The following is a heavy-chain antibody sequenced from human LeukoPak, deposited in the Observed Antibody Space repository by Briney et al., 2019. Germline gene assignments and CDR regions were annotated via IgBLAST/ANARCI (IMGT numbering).Heavy chain of an antibody. CDR1: GYTFTGYF. J-gene: IGHJ6*03. D-gene: IGHD3-22*01. Sequence: ASVKVSCKASGYTFTGYFIHWVRQAPGQGLEWVGRINTDNGGTNYAQKFQGRVTMTRDTSVTTAYMELSGLRSDDTAVYFCARDATSYYYDSSGYSHYYSYYMDVWSKGTTITVSS. CDR3: ARDATSYYYDSSGYSHYYSYYMDV. CDR2: INTDNGGT. V-gene: IGHV1-2*06.